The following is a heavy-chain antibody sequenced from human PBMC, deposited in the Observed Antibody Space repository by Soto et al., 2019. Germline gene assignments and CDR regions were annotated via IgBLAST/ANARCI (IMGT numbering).Heavy chain of an antibody. CDR3: ARDRLLLAAAGLFDY. Sequence: SVKVSCKASGGTFSSYAISWVRQAPGQGLEWMGGIIPIFGTANYAQKLQGRVTMTTDTSTSTAYMELRSLRSDDTAVYYCARDRLLLAAAGLFDYWGQGTLVTVSS. CDR1: GGTFSSYA. V-gene: IGHV1-69*05. CDR2: IIPIFGTA. J-gene: IGHJ4*02. D-gene: IGHD6-13*01.